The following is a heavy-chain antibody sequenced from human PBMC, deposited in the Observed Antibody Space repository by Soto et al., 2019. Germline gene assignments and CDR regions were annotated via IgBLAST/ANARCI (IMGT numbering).Heavy chain of an antibody. Sequence: EVQLLESGGGLVQPGGSLRLSCAGSGFTFSTYTMSWVRQPPGKGLEWVSAVLQTGSSTFYADSVKGRFTISRDNSKNTLYLQMNNLRAEDTAVYYCAKDFTPDGYWDFDYWGQGTLVTVSS. J-gene: IGHJ4*02. CDR3: AKDFTPDGYWDFDY. CDR1: GFTFSTYT. D-gene: IGHD4-17*01. V-gene: IGHV3-23*01. CDR2: VLQTGSST.